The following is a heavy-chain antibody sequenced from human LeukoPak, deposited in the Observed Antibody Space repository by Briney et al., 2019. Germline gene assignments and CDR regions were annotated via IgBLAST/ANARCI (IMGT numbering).Heavy chain of an antibody. D-gene: IGHD3-9*01. J-gene: IGHJ6*03. CDR1: GYTFSSNY. CDR3: ARVQDGLRYFDWLSEYYYMDV. V-gene: IGHV1-18*04. Sequence: ASVKVSCKASGYTFSSNYMHWVRQAPGQGLEWMGWISAYNGNTNYAQKLQGRVTMTTDTSTSTAYMELRSLRSDDTAVYYCARVQDGLRYFDWLSEYYYMDVWGKGTTVTISS. CDR2: ISAYNGNT.